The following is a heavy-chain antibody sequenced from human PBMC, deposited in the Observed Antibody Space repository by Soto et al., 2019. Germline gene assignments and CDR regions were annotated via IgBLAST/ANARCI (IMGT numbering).Heavy chain of an antibody. CDR2: ISYDGTKK. CDR3: ANEGGQCIPGSCYADY. D-gene: IGHD2-15*01. Sequence: QVQLVESGGGVVQPGTSLRLSCAASGFTFSSYGMHWVRQAPGKGLEWVAVISYDGTKKYYADSVKGRFTISRDDSKNTSYLQMNSLRVEDTAVYYCANEGGQCIPGSCYADYWGQGTLVTVSS. V-gene: IGHV3-30*18. J-gene: IGHJ4*02. CDR1: GFTFSSYG.